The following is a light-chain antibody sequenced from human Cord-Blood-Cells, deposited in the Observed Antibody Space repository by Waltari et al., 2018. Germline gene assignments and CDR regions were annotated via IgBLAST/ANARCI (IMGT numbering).Light chain of an antibody. CDR1: SSNIGRNY. Sequence: QSVLTQPPSASGTPGQRVTISCSGSSSNIGRNYVYWYQQLPGTAPKRLIYRNNQRPSGVPDRFACSKSGTSASLAISGLRSEDEADYYCAAWDDSLSGPVFGGGTKLTVL. V-gene: IGLV1-47*01. CDR3: AAWDDSLSGPV. J-gene: IGLJ2*01. CDR2: RNN.